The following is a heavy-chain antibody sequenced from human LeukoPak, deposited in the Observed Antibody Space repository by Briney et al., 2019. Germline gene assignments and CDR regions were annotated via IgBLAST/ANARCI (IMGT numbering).Heavy chain of an antibody. V-gene: IGHV1-69*13. Sequence: ASVKVSCKASGGTFSSYAISWVRQAPGQGLEWMGGIIPIFGTANYAQKFQGRVTITADESTSTAYMELSSLRSEDTAVYYCARGSLGSSSLDYWGQGTLVTVSS. J-gene: IGHJ4*02. CDR3: ARGSLGSSSLDY. D-gene: IGHD6-6*01. CDR2: IIPIFGTA. CDR1: GGTFSSYA.